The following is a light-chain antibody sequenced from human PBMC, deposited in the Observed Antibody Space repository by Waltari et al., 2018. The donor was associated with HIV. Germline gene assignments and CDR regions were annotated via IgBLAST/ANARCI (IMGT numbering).Light chain of an antibody. CDR3: QSFDNSLI. Sequence: QSVLTQPPSVSGAPGQRVTISCTGTSSNIWAGYAVHWYQQVAGTAPKLLIYDNNNRPSGVPDRFSGSKSGTSASLVIAGLQAEDEADYYCQSFDNSLIFGGGTKLTVL. J-gene: IGLJ2*01. CDR2: DNN. V-gene: IGLV1-40*01. CDR1: SSNIWAGYA.